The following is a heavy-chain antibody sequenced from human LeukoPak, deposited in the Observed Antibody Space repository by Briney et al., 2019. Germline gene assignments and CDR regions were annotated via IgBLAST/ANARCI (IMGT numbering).Heavy chain of an antibody. Sequence: GGSLRLSCAASGFTFSSYEMNWVRQAPGKGLVWVSRIKSDGSSTSYADSVKGRFTISRDNAKNTLYLQMNSLRAEDTAVYYCARVGAVAGTLDVWGKGTTVTVSS. CDR2: IKSDGSST. J-gene: IGHJ6*04. CDR3: ARVGAVAGTLDV. D-gene: IGHD6-19*01. V-gene: IGHV3-74*01. CDR1: GFTFSSYE.